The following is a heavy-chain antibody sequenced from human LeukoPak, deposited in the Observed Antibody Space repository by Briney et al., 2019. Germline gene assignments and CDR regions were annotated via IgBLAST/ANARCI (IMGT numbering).Heavy chain of an antibody. D-gene: IGHD1-26*01. J-gene: IGHJ4*02. CDR1: GYSFTNNW. Sequence: GESLKISCKVPGYSFTNNWLGWVRQMPGKGLEWMGIIFPSDSDTRYSPSFQGQVTISADKSISTAYLQWSSLKASDTAMYYCARYSGSFSKSFDSWGQGTLVTVSS. CDR2: IFPSDSDT. CDR3: ARYSGSFSKSFDS. V-gene: IGHV5-51*01.